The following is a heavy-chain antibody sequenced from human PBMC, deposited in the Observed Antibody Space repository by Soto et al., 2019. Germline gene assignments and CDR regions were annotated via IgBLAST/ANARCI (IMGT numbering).Heavy chain of an antibody. D-gene: IGHD1-26*01. V-gene: IGHV4-59*01. CDR3: AYGGSAEGYFDS. J-gene: IGHJ4*02. CDR1: GASISSYY. CDR2: FYYSGST. Sequence: SETLSLTCTVSGASISSYYWSWVRQPPGKGLEWIGYFYYSGSTNYNPSLKRRVSMSVDTSKKQFSLKLSSVTAADTAVYYCAYGGSAEGYFDSWGQGAMVTVS.